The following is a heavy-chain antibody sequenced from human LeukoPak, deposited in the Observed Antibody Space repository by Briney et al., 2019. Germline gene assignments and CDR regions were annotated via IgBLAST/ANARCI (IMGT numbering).Heavy chain of an antibody. V-gene: IGHV3-48*02. D-gene: IGHD5-12*01. Sequence: GGSLRLSCATSGFPFHIYAMHWVRQAPGKGLEWVSYISTSSRTIYYADSVKGRFTISRDNAKNSLYLQMNSLTDEDTAVYYCARDRSGYDSLFDHWGQGTLVTVSS. J-gene: IGHJ4*02. CDR1: GFPFHIYA. CDR3: ARDRSGYDSLFDH. CDR2: ISTSSRTI.